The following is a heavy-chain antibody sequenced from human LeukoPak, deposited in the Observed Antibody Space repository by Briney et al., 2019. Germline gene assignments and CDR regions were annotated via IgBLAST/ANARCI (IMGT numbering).Heavy chain of an antibody. CDR1: GFTFSIYG. CDR3: ARVGDEVAYTRGYLDH. D-gene: IGHD5-12*01. Sequence: PGESLRHSCAASGFTFSIYGMHWVRQAPGRGLEWVAVIYMGGTTYYADSVKGRFTISRHSSKNTLYLQMNSLRAEDTAVYYCARVGDEVAYTRGYLDHWGQGTLVTVSS. J-gene: IGHJ4*02. CDR2: IYMGGTT. V-gene: IGHV3-53*04.